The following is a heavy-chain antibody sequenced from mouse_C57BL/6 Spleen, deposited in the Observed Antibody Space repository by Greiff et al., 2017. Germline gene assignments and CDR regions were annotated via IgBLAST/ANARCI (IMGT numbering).Heavy chain of an antibody. V-gene: IGHV1-61*01. Sequence: QVQLQQPGAELVRPGSSVKLSCKASGYTFTSYWMDWVKQRPGQGLEWIGNIYPSDSETHYNQKFKDKATLTVDKSSSTAYMQLSSLTSGDSAVYYCARWDYGSSWAYWGQGTLVTVSA. J-gene: IGHJ3*01. CDR2: IYPSDSET. CDR3: ARWDYGSSWAY. CDR1: GYTFTSYW. D-gene: IGHD1-1*01.